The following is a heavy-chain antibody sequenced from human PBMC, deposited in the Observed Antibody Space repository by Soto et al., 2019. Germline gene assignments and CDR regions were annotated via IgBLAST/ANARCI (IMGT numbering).Heavy chain of an antibody. J-gene: IGHJ4*02. Sequence: SGPTLVNPTQTLTLTCTFSGFSLTTTGVGVGWIRHAPGKALEWLAMVYWNDERRYSPSLKSRLTITQDTSKTQVVLTMTHMDPVDTATYFCAHYDSSGYFSHFDSWGQGTLVTVSS. CDR1: GFSLTTTGVG. V-gene: IGHV2-5*01. D-gene: IGHD3-22*01. CDR2: VYWNDER. CDR3: AHYDSSGYFSHFDS.